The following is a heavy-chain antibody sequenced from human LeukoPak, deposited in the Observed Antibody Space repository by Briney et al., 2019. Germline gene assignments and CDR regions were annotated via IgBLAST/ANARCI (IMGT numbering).Heavy chain of an antibody. D-gene: IGHD6-19*01. CDR3: AKDKQQWLGTWHYFDY. CDR2: IHPEGNEK. Sequence: PGGSLRLSCAASGFTFRNFWMSWVRQAPGRGLEWVANIHPEGNEKYHVESVKGRFTISRDNAKNSLFLQMNGLRVEDTAVYYCAKDKQQWLGTWHYFDYWGQGTLVTVSS. CDR1: GFTFRNFW. V-gene: IGHV3-7*01. J-gene: IGHJ4*02.